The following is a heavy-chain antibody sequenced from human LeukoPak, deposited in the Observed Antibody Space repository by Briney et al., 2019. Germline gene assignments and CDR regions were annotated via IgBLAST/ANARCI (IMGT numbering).Heavy chain of an antibody. CDR3: ARDAPYYHDSSGYYPAMYWFDP. V-gene: IGHV1-69*13. CDR2: IIPIFGTA. Sequence: SVKVSCKASGDTFSSYAISWVRHAPGQGLEWMGGIIPIFGTAKYAQKFQGRVTITADESTSTAYMELSSLRSEDTAVYYCARDAPYYHDSSGYYPAMYWFDPWGQGTLVTVSS. CDR1: GDTFSSYA. D-gene: IGHD3-22*01. J-gene: IGHJ5*02.